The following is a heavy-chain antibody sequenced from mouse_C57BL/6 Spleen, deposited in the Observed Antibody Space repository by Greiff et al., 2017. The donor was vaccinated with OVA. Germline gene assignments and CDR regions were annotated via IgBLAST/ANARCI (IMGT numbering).Heavy chain of an antibody. Sequence: QVQLQQPGAELVMPGASVKLSCKASGYTFTSYWMHWVKQRPGQGLEWIGEIDPSDSYTNYNHKFKGKSTLTVDKSSSTAYMQLSSLTSEDSAVYYCARGEDGKGYFDVWGTGTTVTVSS. J-gene: IGHJ1*03. CDR1: GYTFTSYW. CDR2: IDPSDSYT. CDR3: ARGEDGKGYFDV. V-gene: IGHV1-69*01. D-gene: IGHD2-1*01.